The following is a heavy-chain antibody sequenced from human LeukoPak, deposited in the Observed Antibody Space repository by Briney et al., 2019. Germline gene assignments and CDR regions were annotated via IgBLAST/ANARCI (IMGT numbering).Heavy chain of an antibody. CDR3: AKTRSSSSHYFYFMDV. D-gene: IGHD6-6*01. CDR2: LSGTRDSRGA. J-gene: IGHJ6*03. Sequence: GGSLRLSCAASGFSFSNYWMNWVRQAPGKGLEWVASLSGTRDSRGAIYADSVKGRFTISRDDSKSTLFLRMNRLTAEDTAIYYCAKTRSSSSHYFYFMDVWAKGVTVTVSS. CDR1: GFSFSNYW. V-gene: IGHV3-23*01.